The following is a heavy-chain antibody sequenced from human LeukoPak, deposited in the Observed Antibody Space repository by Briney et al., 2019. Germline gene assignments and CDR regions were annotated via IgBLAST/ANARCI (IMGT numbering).Heavy chain of an antibody. V-gene: IGHV3-11*01. J-gene: IGHJ4*02. D-gene: IGHD4-11*01. CDR1: GFTFSDHY. Sequence: GGSLRLSCAASGFTFSDHYMSWIRQAPGKGLEWLSYISSSGTTIYYTDSVKGRFTISRDNAKNPLYLQMNSLRAEDTAVYYCARGIRQYAKSYFDYWGQGTLVTVSS. CDR3: ARGIRQYAKSYFDY. CDR2: ISSSGTTI.